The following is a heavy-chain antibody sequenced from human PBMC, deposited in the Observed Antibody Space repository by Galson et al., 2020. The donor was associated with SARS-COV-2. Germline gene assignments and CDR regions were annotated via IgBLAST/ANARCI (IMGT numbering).Heavy chain of an antibody. CDR3: ARQTHKYGYFDY. V-gene: IGHV4-39*01. Sequence: ETSETLSLTCTVSGGSISSSSYYWGWIRQPPGKGLEWIGSISYSGSTYYNPSLKSRVTISVDTSKNQFSLKLSSVTAADTAVYYCARQTHKYGYFDYWGQGTLVTVSS. CDR1: GGSISSSSYY. D-gene: IGHD2-2*01. J-gene: IGHJ4*02. CDR2: ISYSGST.